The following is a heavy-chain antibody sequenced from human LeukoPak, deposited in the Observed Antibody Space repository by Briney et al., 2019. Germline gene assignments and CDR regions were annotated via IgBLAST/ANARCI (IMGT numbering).Heavy chain of an antibody. J-gene: IGHJ4*02. CDR2: IGGSGGGT. CDR1: GITLSNYG. V-gene: IGHV3-23*01. Sequence: PGGSLRLSCAASGITLSNYGMSWVRQAPGKGLEWVAGIGGSGGGTNYADSVKGRFTSSRDNSKNTLYLQMNSLRAEDTAVYFCAKRGVVIRVFLVGFHKEAYYFDSWGQGALVTVSS. D-gene: IGHD3-10*01. CDR3: AKRGVVIRVFLVGFHKEAYYFDS.